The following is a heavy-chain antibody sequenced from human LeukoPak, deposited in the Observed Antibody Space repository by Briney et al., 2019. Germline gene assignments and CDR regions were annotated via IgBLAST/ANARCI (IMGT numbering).Heavy chain of an antibody. J-gene: IGHJ4*02. CDR3: ARDVLGLVRVPEGYFDY. D-gene: IGHD3-10*01. CDR1: GFTFSSYA. CDR2: ISYDGSNK. V-gene: IGHV3-30*04. Sequence: GGSLRLSCAASGFTFSSYAMHWVRQAPGKGLAWVAVISYDGSNKYYADSVKGRFTISRDNSKNTLYLQMNSLRAEDTAVYYCARDVLGLVRVPEGYFDYWGQGTLVTVSS.